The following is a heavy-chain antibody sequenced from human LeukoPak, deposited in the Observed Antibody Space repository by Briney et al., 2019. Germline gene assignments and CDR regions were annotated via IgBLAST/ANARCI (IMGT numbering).Heavy chain of an antibody. Sequence: SETLSLTCAVYGGSFSGYYWSWIRQPPGKGLEWIGEINHSGSTNYNPSLKSRVTISVDTSKNQFSLKLNSVTAADTAVYYCASGGVYYFDSWGQGTLVTASS. D-gene: IGHD2-8*01. V-gene: IGHV4-34*01. J-gene: IGHJ4*02. CDR1: GGSFSGYY. CDR3: ASGGVYYFDS. CDR2: INHSGST.